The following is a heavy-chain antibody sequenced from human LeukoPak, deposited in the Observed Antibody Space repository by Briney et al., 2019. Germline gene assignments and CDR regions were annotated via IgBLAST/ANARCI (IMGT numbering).Heavy chain of an antibody. V-gene: IGHV3-23*01. CDR3: ANSPGRKTKIVGATPGENWFDP. J-gene: IGHJ5*02. CDR2: ISGSGGST. Sequence: GGSLRLSCAASGFTFSSYAMSWVRQAPGKGLEWVSAISGSGGSTYYADSVKGRFTISRDNSKNTLYLQMNSLRAEDTAVYYCANSPGRKTKIVGATPGENWFDPWGQGTLVTVSS. D-gene: IGHD1-26*01. CDR1: GFTFSSYA.